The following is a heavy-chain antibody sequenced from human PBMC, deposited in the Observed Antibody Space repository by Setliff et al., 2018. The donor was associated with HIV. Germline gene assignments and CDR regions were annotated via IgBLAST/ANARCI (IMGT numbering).Heavy chain of an antibody. CDR1: GGTFSSYA. CDR3: ARDFHVLGYCSADSCPYDASDV. V-gene: IGHV1-69*04. CDR2: IISILGTP. D-gene: IGHD2-15*01. J-gene: IGHJ3*01. Sequence: SVKVSCKASGGTFSSYAISWVRQAPGQGLEWMGRIISILGTPNYSHKFQGRVTITADKSTTTTYMELSSLRSDDTAIYYCARDFHVLGYCSADSCPYDASDVWGQGTMVTVSS.